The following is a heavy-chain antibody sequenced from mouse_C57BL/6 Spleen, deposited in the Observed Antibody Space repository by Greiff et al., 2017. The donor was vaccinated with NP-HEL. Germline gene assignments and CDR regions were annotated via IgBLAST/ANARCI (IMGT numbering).Heavy chain of an antibody. V-gene: IGHV14-4*01. CDR2: IDPENGDT. CDR1: GFNIKDDY. D-gene: IGHD3-2*02. CDR3: TGSSGPFAY. J-gene: IGHJ3*01. Sequence: VQLQQSGAELVRPGASVKLSCTASGFNIKDDYMHWVKQRPEQGLEWIGWIDPENGDTEYASKFQGKATITADTSSNTAYLQLSSLTSEDTAVYYCTGSSGPFAYWGQGTLVTVSA.